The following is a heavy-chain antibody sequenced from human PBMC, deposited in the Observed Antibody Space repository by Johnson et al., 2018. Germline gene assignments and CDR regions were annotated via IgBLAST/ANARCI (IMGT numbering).Heavy chain of an antibody. D-gene: IGHD3-16*01. Sequence: VQLQQSGGDLVQPGGSLKLSCVASGFTFSGSALHWVRQASGKGLEWVGRIKSKTYGATTDYAEPVKGRFTISRDDSQTTLYLQMNNLETEDTAVYYCTTDNFGMIGTGDAFDIWGQGTMVTVSS. CDR2: IKSKTYGATT. J-gene: IGHJ3*02. V-gene: IGHV3-15*01. CDR1: GFTFSGSA. CDR3: TTDNFGMIGTGDAFDI.